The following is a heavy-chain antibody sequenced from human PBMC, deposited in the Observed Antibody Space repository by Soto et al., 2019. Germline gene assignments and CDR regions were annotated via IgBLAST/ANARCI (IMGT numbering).Heavy chain of an antibody. J-gene: IGHJ4*02. CDR2: ISYDGRNT. D-gene: IGHD6-19*01. CDR1: GFSFSSYA. CDR3: ARVASGGWCAYFDY. V-gene: IGHV3-30*04. Sequence: QVQLVESRGGVVQPGRPLRLSCAATGFSFSSYAMHWVRQAPGKGLEWVAVISYDGRNTNSADSVKGRFTISRDNSKNTLYLQMHSLRAEDTAVYYCARVASGGWCAYFDYWGQGTLVTVSS.